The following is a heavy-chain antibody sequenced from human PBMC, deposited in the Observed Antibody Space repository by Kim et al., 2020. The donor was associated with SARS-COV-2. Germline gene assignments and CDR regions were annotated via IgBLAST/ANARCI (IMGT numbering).Heavy chain of an antibody. CDR3: AKVLEAVSYYYGMDV. V-gene: IGHV3-43*01. J-gene: IGHJ6*02. D-gene: IGHD6-19*01. Sequence: DSVKGRFTISRDNSKNSLYLQMNSLRTEDTALYYCAKVLEAVSYYYGMDVWGQGTTVTVSS.